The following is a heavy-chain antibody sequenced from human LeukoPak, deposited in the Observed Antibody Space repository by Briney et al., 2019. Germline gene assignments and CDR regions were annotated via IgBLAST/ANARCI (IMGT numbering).Heavy chain of an antibody. Sequence: SETLSLTCAVSGGSVSINNWWSWVRQPPGKGLEWIGEIYRDGTTNYNPSLRSRVTILVDKSRNQFSLKLNSVTAADTAVYYCAATDGYYYDSSGYYGEYGMDVWGQGTTVTVSS. CDR3: AATDGYYYDSSGYYGEYGMDV. D-gene: IGHD3-22*01. V-gene: IGHV4-4*02. CDR2: IYRDGTT. CDR1: GGSVSINNW. J-gene: IGHJ6*02.